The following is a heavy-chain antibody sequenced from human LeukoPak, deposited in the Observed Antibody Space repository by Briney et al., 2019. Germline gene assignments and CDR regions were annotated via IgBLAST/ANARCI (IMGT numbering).Heavy chain of an antibody. V-gene: IGHV1-69*05. Sequence: ASVKVSCKASGGTFSSYAISWVRQAPGQGLEWMGGIIPIFGTANYAQKFQGRVTITTDESTSTAYMELSSLRSEDTAVYYCARGIAARPSEWYFDLWGRGTLVTVSS. CDR2: IIPIFGTA. CDR1: GGTFSSYA. J-gene: IGHJ2*01. CDR3: ARGIAARPSEWYFDL. D-gene: IGHD6-6*01.